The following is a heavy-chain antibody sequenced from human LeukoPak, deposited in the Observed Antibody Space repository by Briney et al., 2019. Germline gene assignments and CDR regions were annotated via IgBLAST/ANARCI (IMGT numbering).Heavy chain of an antibody. V-gene: IGHV1-18*01. Sequence: ASVKVSCKASGYTFNNYGISWVRQAPGQGREWMGRISAYNGNINYAQKVQGRVTMTTDTSTSTTYMELRSLRSDDTAVSYCATDTADCSDNNCYSAEYFHHWGQGPLVPVSS. J-gene: IGHJ1*01. CDR3: ATDTADCSDNNCYSAEYFHH. D-gene: IGHD2-21*02. CDR2: ISAYNGNI. CDR1: GYTFNNYG.